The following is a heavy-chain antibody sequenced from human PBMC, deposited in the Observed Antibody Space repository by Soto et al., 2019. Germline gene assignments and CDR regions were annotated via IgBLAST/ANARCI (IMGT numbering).Heavy chain of an antibody. J-gene: IGHJ5*02. Sequence: SEALSLTCAVYGGSFSGYYWSWIRQPPGKGLEWIGEINHSGSTNYNPSLKSRVTISVDTSKNQFSLKLSSVTAADTAVYYCARGRRKGIAARPAWFDPWGQGTLVTVSS. CDR3: ARGRRKGIAARPAWFDP. CDR2: INHSGST. V-gene: IGHV4-34*01. CDR1: GGSFSGYY. D-gene: IGHD6-6*01.